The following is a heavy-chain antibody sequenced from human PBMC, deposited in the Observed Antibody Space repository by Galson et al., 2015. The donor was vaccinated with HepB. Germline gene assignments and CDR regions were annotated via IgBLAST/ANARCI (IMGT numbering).Heavy chain of an antibody. J-gene: IGHJ6*02. CDR3: ARANTAMVYYYGMDV. Sequence: SVKVSCKASGYTFTSYYMHWVRQAPGQGLEWMGIINPSGGSTSYAQKFQGRVTMTRDTSTSTVYMELSSLRSEDTAVYYCARANTAMVYYYGMDVWGQGTTVTVSS. V-gene: IGHV1-46*01. D-gene: IGHD5-18*01. CDR1: GYTFTSYY. CDR2: INPSGGST.